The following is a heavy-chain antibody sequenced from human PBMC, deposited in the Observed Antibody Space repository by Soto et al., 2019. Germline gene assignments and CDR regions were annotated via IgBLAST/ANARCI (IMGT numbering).Heavy chain of an antibody. J-gene: IGHJ4*02. CDR2: ISGSGANT. V-gene: IGHV3-23*01. Sequence: SLRLSCAASGFSISSDAMSWVRQAPGKGLEWVSGISGSGANTNYADSVKGRFAISIDNSKNTLYLQMSSLRAEDTAVYYCAKRQSGNFGPFDSWGQGTLVTVSS. CDR1: GFSISSDA. D-gene: IGHD2-21*02. CDR3: AKRQSGNFGPFDS.